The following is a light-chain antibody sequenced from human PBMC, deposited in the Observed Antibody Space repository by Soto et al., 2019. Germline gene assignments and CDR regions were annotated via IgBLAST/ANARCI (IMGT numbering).Light chain of an antibody. CDR3: SSYAGSNNYV. J-gene: IGLJ1*01. CDR1: SSDVGAYNY. V-gene: IGLV2-8*01. Sequence: QSALTQPPSASGSPGQSVTISCTGTSSDVGAYNYLSWYQQHPGKAPKLMIYEVSKRPSGVPDRFSGSKSGNTASLTVSGLQAEDEADYYCSSYAGSNNYVFGTGIKVTGL. CDR2: EVS.